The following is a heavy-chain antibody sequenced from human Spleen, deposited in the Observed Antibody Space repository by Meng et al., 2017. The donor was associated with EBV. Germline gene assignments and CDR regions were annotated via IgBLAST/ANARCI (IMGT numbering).Heavy chain of an antibody. CDR3: ARDLAVAMDFDY. Sequence: QVQLVESGGGVVQPGRSLRLSCAASGFTFSDYSMTWIRQAPGKGLEWVSYISGGGTAIYYADSVKGRFTISRDNAKNSLYLQMNSLRAEDTATYYCARDLAVAMDFDYWGQGTMVTVSS. J-gene: IGHJ4*02. V-gene: IGHV3-11*01. D-gene: IGHD5-12*01. CDR1: GFTFSDYS. CDR2: ISGGGTAI.